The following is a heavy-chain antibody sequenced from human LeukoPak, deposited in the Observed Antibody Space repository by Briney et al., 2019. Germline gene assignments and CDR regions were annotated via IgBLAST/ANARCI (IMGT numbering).Heavy chain of an antibody. V-gene: IGHV1-69*05. CDR3: ARVLMNYYDSSGYSPRFDY. Sequence: ASVKVSCKASGGTFSSYAISWVRQAPGQGLEWMGGIIPIFGTANYAQKFQGRVTITTDESTSTAYMELSSLGSEDTAVYYCARVLMNYYDSSGYSPRFDYWGQGTLVTVSS. J-gene: IGHJ4*02. CDR1: GGTFSSYA. CDR2: IIPIFGTA. D-gene: IGHD3-22*01.